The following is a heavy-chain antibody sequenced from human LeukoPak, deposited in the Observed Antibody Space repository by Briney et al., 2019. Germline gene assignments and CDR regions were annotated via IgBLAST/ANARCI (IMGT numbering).Heavy chain of an antibody. CDR3: AKGRPVGGYSYGPLDY. V-gene: IGHV3-23*01. D-gene: IGHD5-18*01. CDR2: ISGSGGST. J-gene: IGHJ4*02. Sequence: QSGGSLRLSCAASGFTFSSYGMHWVRQAPGKGLEWVSAISGSGGSTYYADSVKGRFTISRDNSKNTLYLQMNSLRAEDTAVYYCAKGRPVGGYSYGPLDYWGQGTLVTVSS. CDR1: GFTFSSYG.